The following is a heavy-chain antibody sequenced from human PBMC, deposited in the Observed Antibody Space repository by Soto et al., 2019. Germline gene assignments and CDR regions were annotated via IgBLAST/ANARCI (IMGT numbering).Heavy chain of an antibody. CDR1: GGSISSGGYS. V-gene: IGHV4-30-2*01. CDR2: IYHSGST. CDR3: AGARRGVIHRGHNWFDP. D-gene: IGHD3-10*01. Sequence: QLQLQESGSGLVKPSQTLSLTCAVSGGSISSGGYSWSWIRQPPGKGLEWIGYIYHSGSTYYNPSLKSRRTSSGDGSKNQFSLKRSSVTAADTAGYYCAGARRGVIHRGHNWFDPWGQGTLVTVSS. J-gene: IGHJ5*02.